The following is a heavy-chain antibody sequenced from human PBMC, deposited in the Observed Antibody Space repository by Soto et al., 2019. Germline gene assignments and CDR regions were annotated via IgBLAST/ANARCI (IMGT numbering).Heavy chain of an antibody. D-gene: IGHD2-8*01. CDR2: VSAYNYNT. CDR3: AGVDYYYGMDV. V-gene: IGHV1-18*01. J-gene: IGHJ6*02. Sequence: GASVKVSCKASGYTFTSYGLSWVRQAPGQGLEWMGRVSAYNYNTNYAQKLQGRVTMTTDTSTSTAYMELRSLRSDDTAVYYCAGVDYYYGMDVWGQGTTVTVSS. CDR1: GYTFTSYG.